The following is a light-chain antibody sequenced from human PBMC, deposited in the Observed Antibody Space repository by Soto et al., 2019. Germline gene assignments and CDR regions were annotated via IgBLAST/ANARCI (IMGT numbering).Light chain of an antibody. CDR3: QQYGYSPLT. CDR2: SAY. Sequence: IVLTQSPGTLSLSPGERATLSCRASQNVDRTYFAWYQQKPGQAPRLLMYSAYTRATDIPDRFSGSWSGTDFTLTISRLEPDDFAVYYCQQYGYSPLTFGGGTKVEIK. V-gene: IGKV3-20*01. J-gene: IGKJ4*01. CDR1: QNVDRTY.